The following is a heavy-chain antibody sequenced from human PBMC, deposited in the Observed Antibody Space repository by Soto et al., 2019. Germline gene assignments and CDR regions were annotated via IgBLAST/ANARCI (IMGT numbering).Heavy chain of an antibody. J-gene: IGHJ4*02. Sequence: QVQLVQSGAEVKKPGSSVKVSCKASGGTFSSYAISWVRQAPGQGLEWMGGIIPIFGTANYAQKFQGRVTITADESTSTAYMELSSLRSEDTAVYYCASGGRDYYDSSGYYYFDYWGQGTLFTVSS. CDR3: ASGGRDYYDSSGYYYFDY. V-gene: IGHV1-69*01. CDR1: GGTFSSYA. D-gene: IGHD3-22*01. CDR2: IIPIFGTA.